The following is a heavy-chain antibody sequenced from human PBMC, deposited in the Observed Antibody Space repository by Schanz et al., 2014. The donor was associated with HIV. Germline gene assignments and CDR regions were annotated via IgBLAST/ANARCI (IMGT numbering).Heavy chain of an antibody. CDR2: IVSSGGDT. D-gene: IGHD6-19*01. CDR3: AKTSYGWYFDY. J-gene: IGHJ4*02. CDR1: GFTFSDYA. V-gene: IGHV3-23*01. Sequence: EVQLLESGGGLVQPGGSPRLSCTTSGFTFSDYAMSWVRQAPGKGLEWVSAIVSSGGDTYYADFVEGRFTISRDNSKNTLYFQMNSLRAEDTAIYYCAKTSYGWYFDYWGQGTLVTVSS.